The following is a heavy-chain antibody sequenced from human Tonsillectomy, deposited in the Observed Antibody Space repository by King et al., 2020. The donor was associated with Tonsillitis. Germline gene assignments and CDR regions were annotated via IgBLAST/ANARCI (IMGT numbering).Heavy chain of an antibody. V-gene: IGHV1-18*01. CDR1: GYIFSSYG. Sequence: VQLVESGAEVKKPGASVKVSCKASGYIFSSYGISWVRQAPGQGLEWMGWISSYNGNTNYAQKLQGRVTMTTDTSTSTAYMELRSLRSDDTAVYYCARDAPYYGVYFGLGYWGQGTLVTVSS. D-gene: IGHD4-17*01. J-gene: IGHJ4*02. CDR2: ISSYNGNT. CDR3: ARDAPYYGVYFGLGY.